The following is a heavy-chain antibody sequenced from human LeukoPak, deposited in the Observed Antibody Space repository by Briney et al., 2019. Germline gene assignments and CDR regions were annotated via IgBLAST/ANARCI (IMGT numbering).Heavy chain of an antibody. CDR2: ITYDGSNK. D-gene: IGHD6-13*01. CDR1: GFTFSSYG. J-gene: IGHJ4*02. Sequence: PGRSLRLSCAASGFTFSSYGMHWVRQAPGKGLEWVAVITYDGSNKYYADSVKGRFTISRDNSKNTLYLQMNSLRAEDTAVYYCAKDRQGIAAAGTDYWGQGTLVTVSS. V-gene: IGHV3-30*18. CDR3: AKDRQGIAAAGTDY.